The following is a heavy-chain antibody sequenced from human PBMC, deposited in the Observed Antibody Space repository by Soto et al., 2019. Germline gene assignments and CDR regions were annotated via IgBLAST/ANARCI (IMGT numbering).Heavy chain of an antibody. CDR3: ARGSLGATIYYYYYYMDV. V-gene: IGHV1-8*01. CDR1: GYTFTSYD. CDR2: MNPNSGNT. Sequence: ASVKVSCKASGYTFTSYDINWVRQATGQGLEWMGWMNPNSGNTGYAQKFQGRVTMTRNTSISTAYMELSSLRSEDTAVYYCARGSLGATIYYYYYYMDVWGKGTTVTVS. J-gene: IGHJ6*03. D-gene: IGHD1-26*01.